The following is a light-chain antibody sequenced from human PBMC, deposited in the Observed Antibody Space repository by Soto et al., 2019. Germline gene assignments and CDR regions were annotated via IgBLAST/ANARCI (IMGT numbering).Light chain of an antibody. CDR1: QSVSSNK. J-gene: IGKJ1*01. Sequence: ETVLTQSPATVSSSPGDRATLPCRASQSVSSNKLAWYQQKPGQAPRLLIYAASSRATGIPERFSGSGSGTDFTLTISRLQPEDFAVYYCQDYDTYWTFGQGTKVEIK. CDR3: QDYDTYWT. CDR2: AAS. V-gene: IGKV3-20*01.